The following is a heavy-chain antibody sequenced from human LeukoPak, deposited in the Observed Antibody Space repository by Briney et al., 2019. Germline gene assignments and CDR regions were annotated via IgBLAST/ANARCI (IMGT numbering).Heavy chain of an antibody. CDR2: INPNSGGT. V-gene: IGHV1-2*02. CDR1: GYTFTGYY. J-gene: IGHJ6*03. D-gene: IGHD3-9*01. Sequence: GASVKVSCKASGYTFTGYYMHWVRQAPGQGLEWMGWINPNSGGTNYAQKFQGRVTMTRDTSISTAYMELSRLRSDDTAVYYCARDRNYDILTGYIPTTRYYYMDVWGKGTTVTISS. CDR3: ARDRNYDILTGYIPTTRYYYMDV.